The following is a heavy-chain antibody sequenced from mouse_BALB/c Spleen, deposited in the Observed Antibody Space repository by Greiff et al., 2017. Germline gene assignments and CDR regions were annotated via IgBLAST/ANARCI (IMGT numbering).Heavy chain of an antibody. J-gene: IGHJ1*01. CDR1: GYTFTEYT. V-gene: IGHV1-18*01. D-gene: IGHD4-1*01. Sequence: VQLKESGPELVKPGASVKISCKTSGYTFTEYTMHWVKQSHGKSLEWIGGINPNNGGTSYNQKFKGKATLTVDKSSSTAYMELRSLTSEDSAVYYCARFGLTGSFYWYFDVWGAGTTVTVSS. CDR2: INPNNGGT. CDR3: ARFGLTGSFYWYFDV.